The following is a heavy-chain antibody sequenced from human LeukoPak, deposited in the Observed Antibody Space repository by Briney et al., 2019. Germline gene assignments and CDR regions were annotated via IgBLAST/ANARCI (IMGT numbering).Heavy chain of an antibody. J-gene: IGHJ4*02. V-gene: IGHV4-34*01. Sequence: SETLSLTCAVYGGSFSGYYWSWIRQPPGKGLEWIGEINHSGSTNYNPSLKSRVTISVDTSKNQFSLKLRSVTAADTAVYYCATRDGSVDYWGQGSLVSVSS. CDR1: GGSFSGYY. CDR3: ATRDGSVDY. D-gene: IGHD6-25*01. CDR2: INHSGST.